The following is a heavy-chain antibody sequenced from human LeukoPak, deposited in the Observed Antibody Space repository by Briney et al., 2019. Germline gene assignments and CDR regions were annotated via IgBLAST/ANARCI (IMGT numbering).Heavy chain of an antibody. J-gene: IGHJ4*02. V-gene: IGHV4-59*08. D-gene: IGHD3-10*01. CDR2: IYYSGNT. Sequence: PSETLSLTCTVSGASITSYYWGWLRQPPGKGLEWIGYIYYSGNTYYNPSLKSRVTISVDTSKTQFSLKLSSVTATDTAVYYCTRGRGIWGQGTLVTVSS. CDR3: TRGRGI. CDR1: GASITSYY.